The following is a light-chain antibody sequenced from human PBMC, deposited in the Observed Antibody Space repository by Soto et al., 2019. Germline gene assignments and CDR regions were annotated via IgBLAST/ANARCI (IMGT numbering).Light chain of an antibody. Sequence: DIQMTQSPSTLSVSIGDRVTITCRASQSISRWLAWHQVKPGNAPKLLIYHASILHSGVPSRFSGNGSGTEFTLNISSLQPDDFATYFCQQYDTHSPYTFGEGTNLEIK. CDR2: HAS. J-gene: IGKJ2*01. V-gene: IGKV1-5*01. CDR1: QSISRW. CDR3: QQYDTHSPYT.